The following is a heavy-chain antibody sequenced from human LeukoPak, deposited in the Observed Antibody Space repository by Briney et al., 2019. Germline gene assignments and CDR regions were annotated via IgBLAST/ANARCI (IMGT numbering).Heavy chain of an antibody. CDR3: ARHVPTGYYYYGMDV. D-gene: IGHD1-14*01. Sequence: SETLSLTCAVSGYSISSGYYWGWIRQPPGKGLEWIGSIYYSGSTYYNPSLKSRVTISVDTSKNQFSLKLSSVTAADTAVYYCARHVPTGYYYYGMDVWGQGTTVTVSS. J-gene: IGHJ6*02. CDR1: GYSISSGYY. V-gene: IGHV4-38-2*01. CDR2: IYYSGST.